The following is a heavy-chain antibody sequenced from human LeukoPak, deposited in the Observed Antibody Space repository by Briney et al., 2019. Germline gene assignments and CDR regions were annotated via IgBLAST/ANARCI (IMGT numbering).Heavy chain of an antibody. V-gene: IGHV4-59*12. J-gene: IGHJ3*02. CDR2: IYYSGST. CDR3: ARARDYVWGSYRPFTTSSHDAFDI. D-gene: IGHD3-16*02. CDR1: GGSISSYY. Sequence: SETLSLTCAVSGGSISSYYWSWIRQPPGKGLEWIGYIYYSGSTNYNPSLKSRVTMSVDTSKNQFSLKLSSVTAADTAVYYCARARDYVWGSYRPFTTSSHDAFDIWGQGTMVTVSS.